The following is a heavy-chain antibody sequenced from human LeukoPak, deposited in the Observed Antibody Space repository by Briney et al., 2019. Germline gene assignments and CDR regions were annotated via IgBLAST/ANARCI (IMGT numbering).Heavy chain of an antibody. V-gene: IGHV3-9*01. CDR1: GGSISSYY. CDR3: AKDIRTGGAAYYFDY. D-gene: IGHD1-14*01. J-gene: IGHJ4*02. Sequence: LSLTCTVSGGSISSYYWSWIRQPPGKGLEWVSGISWNSGSIGYADSVKGRFTISRDNAKNSLYLQMNSLRAEDTALYYCAKDIRTGGAAYYFDYWGQGTLVTVSS. CDR2: ISWNSGSI.